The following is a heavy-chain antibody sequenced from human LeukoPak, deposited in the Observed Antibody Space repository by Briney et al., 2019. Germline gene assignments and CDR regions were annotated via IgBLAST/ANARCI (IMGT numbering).Heavy chain of an antibody. CDR3: ASGGPGRLYYFDY. V-gene: IGHV5-51*01. D-gene: IGHD1-26*01. J-gene: IGHJ4*02. Sequence: LGESLQISCKGSGYSFTSYWIGWVRQMPGQGLEWMGIIYPGDSDTRYSPSFQGQVTISADKSISTAYLQWSSLKASDTAMYYCASGGPGRLYYFDYWGQGTLVTVSS. CDR2: IYPGDSDT. CDR1: GYSFTSYW.